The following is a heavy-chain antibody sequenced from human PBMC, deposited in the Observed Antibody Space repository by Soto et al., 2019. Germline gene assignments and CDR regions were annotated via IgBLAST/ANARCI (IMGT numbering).Heavy chain of an antibody. J-gene: IGHJ3*02. CDR1: GFTFSSYG. V-gene: IGHV3-33*01. D-gene: IGHD1-1*01. CDR2: IWYDGSNK. CDR3: ARVEDSPTQDAFDI. Sequence: GGSLRLSCAASGFTFSSYGMHWVRQAPGKGLEWVAVIWYDGSNKYYADSVKGRFTISRDNSKNTLYLQMNSLRAEDTAVYYCARVEDSPTQDAFDIWGQGTMVTVSS.